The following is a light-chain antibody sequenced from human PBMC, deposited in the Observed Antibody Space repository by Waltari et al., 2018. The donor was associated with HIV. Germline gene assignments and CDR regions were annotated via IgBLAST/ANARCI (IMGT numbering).Light chain of an antibody. CDR2: DAS. V-gene: IGKV3-11*01. Sequence: EIVLTQSPATLSLSLGERATLSCRASQNVHHYLAWYQQRPGQAPGLRVYDASTRATGIPARFSGSGFGTDFTLTLSSLEPEDFAVYYCQQRSNAVTFGQGTKLEIK. CDR3: QQRSNAVT. J-gene: IGKJ2*01. CDR1: QNVHHY.